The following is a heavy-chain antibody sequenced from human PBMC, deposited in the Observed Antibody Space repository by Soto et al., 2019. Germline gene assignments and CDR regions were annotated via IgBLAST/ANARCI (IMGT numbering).Heavy chain of an antibody. V-gene: IGHV3-23*01. D-gene: IGHD3-10*01. CDR3: AKDVKVRGANCFDY. J-gene: IGHJ4*02. CDR2: ISGNGGST. Sequence: EVQVLESGGGLVQPGGSLRLSCAGSGFTFSNYAMSWVRQAPGKGLEWVSGISGNGGSTYYGDSVKGRFTISRDNSKNTLSLQMNSLRVEDTAVYYCAKDVKVRGANCFDYWGQGTLVTVSS. CDR1: GFTFSNYA.